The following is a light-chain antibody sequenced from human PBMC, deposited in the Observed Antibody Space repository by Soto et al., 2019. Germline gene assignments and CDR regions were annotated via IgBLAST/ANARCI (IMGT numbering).Light chain of an antibody. CDR2: EVN. CDR1: NSDIGNYNF. J-gene: IGLJ2*01. V-gene: IGLV2-8*01. CDR3: LLYYGAAVV. Sequence: QSVLTQPPSASGSPGQSVAISCTGTNSDIGNYNFVSWYQQHPGKAPKLMIYEVNKRPSGVPDRFSGSKSGNTASLTVSGLQPEDEADYYCLLYYGAAVVFGGGTKVTVL.